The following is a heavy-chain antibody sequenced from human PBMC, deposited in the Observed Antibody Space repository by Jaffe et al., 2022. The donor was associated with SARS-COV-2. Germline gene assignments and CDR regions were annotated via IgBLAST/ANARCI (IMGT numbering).Heavy chain of an antibody. CDR2: IYTSGST. D-gene: IGHD3-22*01. Sequence: QVQLQESGPGLVKPSQTLSLTCTVSGGSISSGSYYWSWIRQPAGKGLEWIGRIYTSGSTNYNPSLKSRVTISVDTSKNQFSLKLSSVTAADTAVYYCAREGTIYYYDSSGANWFDPWGQGTLVTVSS. J-gene: IGHJ5*02. CDR3: AREGTIYYYDSSGANWFDP. V-gene: IGHV4-61*02. CDR1: GGSISSGSYY.